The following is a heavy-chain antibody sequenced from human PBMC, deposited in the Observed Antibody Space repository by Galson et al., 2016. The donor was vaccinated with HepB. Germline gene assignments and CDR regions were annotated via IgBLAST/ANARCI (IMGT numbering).Heavy chain of an antibody. D-gene: IGHD3/OR15-3a*01. CDR3: ASEFWTGYYNH. V-gene: IGHV3-74*01. J-gene: IGHJ5*02. CDR2: IDTDGIRT. CDR1: GFPFGNYW. Sequence: SLRLSCAVSGFPFGNYWMHWVRQAPGKGLMWVSRIDTDGIRTNYADSVKGRFTISRDNAKNTLYLQMNSLRAEDTAVYFCASEFWTGYYNHWGQGTLVTVSS.